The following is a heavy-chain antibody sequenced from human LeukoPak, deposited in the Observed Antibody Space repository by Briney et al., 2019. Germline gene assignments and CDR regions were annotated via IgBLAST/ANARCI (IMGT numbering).Heavy chain of an antibody. V-gene: IGHV1-46*01. CDR2: INPSGGTT. CDR1: GYTFTTYY. J-gene: IGHJ4*02. CDR3: ARRRPGSGWSFDY. Sequence: ASVKVSCKASGYTFTTYYMHWVRQAPGQGLEWMGIINPSGGTTNYAQKFQGRVTMTRDTSTTTVYMELSTLRYDDTAVYYCARRRPGSGWSFDYWGQGTLVTVSS. D-gene: IGHD6-19*01.